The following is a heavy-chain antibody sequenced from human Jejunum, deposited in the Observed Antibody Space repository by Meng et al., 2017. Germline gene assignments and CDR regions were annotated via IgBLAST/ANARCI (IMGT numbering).Heavy chain of an antibody. J-gene: IGHJ4*02. Sequence: QVQLQESGAGLVKTSQTLYITCTDSGGSNASVSHQWTWIRQPPGKGLEYIGYIYYDGNTNYNPSLKSRVSISIDKSKIQFSLRLNSVTAADTAVYYCAREVDLDTAMIIDSWGPGTLVTVSS. D-gene: IGHD5-18*01. CDR3: AREVDLDTAMIIDS. CDR2: IYYDGNT. CDR1: GGSNASVSHQ. V-gene: IGHV4-30-4*01.